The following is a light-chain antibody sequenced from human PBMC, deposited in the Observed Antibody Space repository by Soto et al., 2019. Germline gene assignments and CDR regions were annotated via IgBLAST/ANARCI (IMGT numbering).Light chain of an antibody. J-gene: IGKJ3*01. Sequence: IQMTQSPSSVSASVGDRVTMTCRASQGVGGWLAWYQQKPGKVPKLLIYATSSLQSGVPSRFSGSGSGTDFTLSISILQPEDFATYYCQQTHSLPLSFGHGTKVDIK. V-gene: IGKV1-12*01. CDR2: ATS. CDR3: QQTHSLPLS. CDR1: QGVGGW.